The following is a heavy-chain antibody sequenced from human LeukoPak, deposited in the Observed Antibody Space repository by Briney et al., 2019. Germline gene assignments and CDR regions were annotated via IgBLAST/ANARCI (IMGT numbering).Heavy chain of an antibody. CDR3: ARDPVVVPASDLGYFDY. CDR2: ISYDGSNK. CDR1: GFTFSSYA. Sequence: PGGSLRLSCAASGFTFSSYAMHWVRQAPGKGLEWVAVISYDGSNKYYADSVKGRFTISRDNSKNTLYLQMNSLRAEDTAVYYCARDPVVVPASDLGYFDYWGQGTLVTVSS. V-gene: IGHV3-30-3*01. J-gene: IGHJ4*02. D-gene: IGHD2-2*01.